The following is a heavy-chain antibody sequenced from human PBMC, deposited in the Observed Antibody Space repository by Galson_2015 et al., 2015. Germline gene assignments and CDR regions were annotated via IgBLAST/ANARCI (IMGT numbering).Heavy chain of an antibody. CDR2: IWYDGSKK. D-gene: IGHD6-13*01. J-gene: IGHJ6*02. V-gene: IGHV3-33*01. Sequence: SLRLSCAASGFSFKSSGMHWVRQAPGKGLEWVAIIWYDGSKKYYPDSLKGRFTISRDNSKNTLYLEMNGLRAEDTAMYYCARVVQQLAYGMDVWGQGTTVSVSS. CDR1: GFSFKSSG. CDR3: ARVVQQLAYGMDV.